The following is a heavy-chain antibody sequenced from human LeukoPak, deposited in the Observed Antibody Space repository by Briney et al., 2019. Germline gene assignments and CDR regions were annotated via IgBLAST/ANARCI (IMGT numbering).Heavy chain of an antibody. CDR2: IYAGGTT. Sequence: GGSLRLSCAASGFTVSSNYMSWVRQAPGKGLEWVSIIYAGGTTYYTDSVKGRFTISRDNSKNTLYLQMNSLRAEDTAVYYCARVFSPAAGYQYFQHWGQGTLVTVSS. D-gene: IGHD6-13*01. J-gene: IGHJ1*01. V-gene: IGHV3-53*01. CDR1: GFTVSSNY. CDR3: ARVFSPAAGYQYFQH.